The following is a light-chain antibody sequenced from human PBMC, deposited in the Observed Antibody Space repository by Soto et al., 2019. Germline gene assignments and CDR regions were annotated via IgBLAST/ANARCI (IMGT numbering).Light chain of an antibody. Sequence: QSVLTQPASVPGAAGQSITISCTGTSSDVGGYNYVSWYQQHPGKAPKLMIYDVSNRPSGVSNRFSGSKSGNTASLTISGLQAEDEADYYCSSYTSSSTLPYVFGTGTKVTVL. CDR2: DVS. V-gene: IGLV2-14*01. CDR1: SSDVGGYNY. CDR3: SSYTSSSTLPYV. J-gene: IGLJ1*01.